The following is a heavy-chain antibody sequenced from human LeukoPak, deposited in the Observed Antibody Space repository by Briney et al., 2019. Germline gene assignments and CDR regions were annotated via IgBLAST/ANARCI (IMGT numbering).Heavy chain of an antibody. CDR1: GGSISSYY. CDR2: IYYSGST. Sequence: SETLSLTCTVSGGSISSYYWSWIRQPPGKGLEWIGYIYYSGSTNYNPSLKSRVTISVDTSKNQFSLKLSSVTAADTAVYYCARTPEGDYDFWSGYSPFYYYMDVWGKGTTVTVSS. CDR3: ARTPEGDYDFWSGYSPFYYYMDV. V-gene: IGHV4-59*01. D-gene: IGHD3-3*01. J-gene: IGHJ6*03.